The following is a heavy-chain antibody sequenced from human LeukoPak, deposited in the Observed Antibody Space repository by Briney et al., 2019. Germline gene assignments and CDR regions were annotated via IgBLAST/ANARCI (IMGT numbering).Heavy chain of an antibody. CDR2: ISWNSGSI. Sequence: GGSLRLSCAASGFTFDDYAMHWVRQAPGKGLEWVSGISWNSGSIGYADSVKGRFTISRDNAKNSLYLQMNSLRAEDTALYYCAKDILSGWEHFDYWGQGTLVTVSS. CDR1: GFTFDDYA. J-gene: IGHJ4*02. V-gene: IGHV3-9*01. D-gene: IGHD6-25*01. CDR3: AKDILSGWEHFDY.